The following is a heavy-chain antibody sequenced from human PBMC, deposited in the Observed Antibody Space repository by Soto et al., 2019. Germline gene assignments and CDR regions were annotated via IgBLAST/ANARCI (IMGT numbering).Heavy chain of an antibody. J-gene: IGHJ6*02. V-gene: IGHV1-2*02. D-gene: IGHD5-18*01. Sequence: ASVKVSCKASGGTFSNYAINWVRQAPGQGLEWMGWINPNSGGTNYAQKFQGRATMTRDTSISTAYMELSRLRSDDTAVYYCARDRRGYSYVVKKDYYYGMDVWGQGTTVTVSS. CDR2: INPNSGGT. CDR3: ARDRRGYSYVVKKDYYYGMDV. CDR1: GGTFSNYA.